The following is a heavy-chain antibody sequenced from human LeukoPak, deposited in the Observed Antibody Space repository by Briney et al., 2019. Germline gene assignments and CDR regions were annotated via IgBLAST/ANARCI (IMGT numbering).Heavy chain of an antibody. CDR1: GYTFTGYY. Sequence: ASVKVSCKASGYTFTGYYMHWVRQAPGQGLEWMGWINPNSGGTNYAQKFQGRVTMTRDTSISTAYMELSRLRSDDPAVYYCARDRQEYSYGANFDYWGQGTLVTVSS. V-gene: IGHV1-2*02. J-gene: IGHJ4*02. CDR2: INPNSGGT. CDR3: ARDRQEYSYGANFDY. D-gene: IGHD5-18*01.